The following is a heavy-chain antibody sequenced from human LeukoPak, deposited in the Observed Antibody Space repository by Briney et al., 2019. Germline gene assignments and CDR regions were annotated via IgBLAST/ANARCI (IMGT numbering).Heavy chain of an antibody. CDR2: IYSGGST. J-gene: IGHJ3*02. V-gene: IGHV3-53*01. Sequence: GGSLRLSCAASGFTVSSNYMSWVRQAPGKGLEWGSIIYSGGSTFYADSVKGRFTISRDNSKNTLYLQMNSLRAEDTAVYYCARGGSYLSAFDIWGQGTMVTVSS. D-gene: IGHD1-26*01. CDR1: GFTVSSNY. CDR3: ARGGSYLSAFDI.